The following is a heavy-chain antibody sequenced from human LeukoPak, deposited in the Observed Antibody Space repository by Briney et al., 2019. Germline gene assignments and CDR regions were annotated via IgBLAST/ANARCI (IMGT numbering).Heavy chain of an antibody. D-gene: IGHD3-16*02. Sequence: GSVKVSCKASGYTFTSYGISWVRQAPGQGLEWMGWISAYNGNTNYAQKLQGRVTMTTDTSTSTAYMELRSLRSADTAVYYCARDTLSYDYVWGSYRSGSFDIWGQGTMVTVSS. J-gene: IGHJ3*02. CDR2: ISAYNGNT. CDR1: GYTFTSYG. V-gene: IGHV1-18*01. CDR3: ARDTLSYDYVWGSYRSGSFDI.